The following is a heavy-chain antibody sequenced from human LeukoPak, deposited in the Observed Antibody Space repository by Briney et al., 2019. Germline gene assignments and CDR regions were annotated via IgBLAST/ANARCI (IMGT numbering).Heavy chain of an antibody. Sequence: GGSLRLSCAASGFTVSSNYMSWVRQAPGKGLEWVSVIYSGGSTYYADSVKGRFTISRDNSKNTLYLQMNSLRAEDTAVYYCAKDRPYYYGSGSFPQDIDYWGQGTLVTVSP. D-gene: IGHD3-10*01. J-gene: IGHJ4*02. CDR3: AKDRPYYYGSGSFPQDIDY. CDR2: IYSGGST. CDR1: GFTVSSNY. V-gene: IGHV3-53*01.